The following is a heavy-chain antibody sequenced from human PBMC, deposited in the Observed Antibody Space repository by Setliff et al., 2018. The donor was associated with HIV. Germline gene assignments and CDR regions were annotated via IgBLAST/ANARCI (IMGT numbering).Heavy chain of an antibody. Sequence: SETLSLTCTVSGGSISSHYWSWIRQPPGKGLEWIGEISHSGSTNYNPSLKSRVTISVDRSKNQFSLNLSSVTAAETAVYYCARVGYHGSGRYSFDYWGQGTLVTVSS. V-gene: IGHV4-59*08. CDR2: ISHSGST. CDR1: GGSISSHY. D-gene: IGHD3-10*01. CDR3: ARVGYHGSGRYSFDY. J-gene: IGHJ4*02.